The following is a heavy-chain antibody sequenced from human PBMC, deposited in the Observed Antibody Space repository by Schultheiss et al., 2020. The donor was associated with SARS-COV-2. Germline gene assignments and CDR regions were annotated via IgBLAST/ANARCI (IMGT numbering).Heavy chain of an antibody. J-gene: IGHJ4*02. CDR2: ISGSGGST. CDR3: AKDLAHYDYVWGSYRYLTDY. CDR1: GFTFSSYA. Sequence: GESLKISCAASGFTFSSYAMSWVRQAPGKGLEWVSAISGSGGSTYYADSVKGRFTISRDNSKNTLYLQMNSLRAEDTAVYYCAKDLAHYDYVWGSYRYLTDYWGQGTLVTVSS. V-gene: IGHV3-23*01. D-gene: IGHD3-16*02.